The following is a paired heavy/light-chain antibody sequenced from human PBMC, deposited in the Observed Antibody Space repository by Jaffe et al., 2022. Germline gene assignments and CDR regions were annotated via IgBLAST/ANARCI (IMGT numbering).Light chain of an antibody. Sequence: EIVLTQSPGTLSLSPGERAALSCRASQSVSGTYLVWYQQKPGQAPRLLIYGASNRATGIPDRFSGSGSGTDFTLTISRLEPEDFAVYYCQQYGSSPPITFGGGTKVEIK. J-gene: IGKJ4*01. CDR2: GAS. CDR3: QQYGSSPPIT. CDR1: QSVSGTY. V-gene: IGKV3-20*01.
Heavy chain of an antibody. J-gene: IGHJ6*03. D-gene: IGHD3-3*01. CDR2: ISGSGTYI. CDR3: SRDFWSGFLKPGYHYYMDV. V-gene: IGHV3-21*01. CDR1: GFDFSSYS. Sequence: EVQLVESGGGLVKPGGSLRLSCAASGFDFSSYSMNWVRQAPGKGLEWVSCISGSGTYIQYADSVKGRFTISRDSAKNSLFLQMDSLRSEDTAVYYCSRDFWSGFLKPGYHYYMDVWGKGTTVTVSS.